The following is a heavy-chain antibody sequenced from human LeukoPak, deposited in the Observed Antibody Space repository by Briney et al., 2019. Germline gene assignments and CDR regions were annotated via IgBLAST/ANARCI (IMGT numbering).Heavy chain of an antibody. CDR1: GGSFSGYY. V-gene: IGHV4-34*01. CDR3: ASDAGYSSGWSY. Sequence: SETLSLTCAVYGGSFSGYYWSWIRQPPGKGLEWIGEINHSGSTNYNPSLKSRVTISVDTSKNQFSLKLSSVTAADTAVYYCASDAGYSSGWSYWGRGTLVTVSS. CDR2: INHSGST. D-gene: IGHD6-19*01. J-gene: IGHJ4*02.